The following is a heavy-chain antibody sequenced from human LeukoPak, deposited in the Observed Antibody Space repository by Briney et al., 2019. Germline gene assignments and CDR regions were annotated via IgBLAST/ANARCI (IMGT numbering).Heavy chain of an antibody. CDR2: TSGYNSNT. CDR1: GYTFTDYG. J-gene: IGHJ3*01. D-gene: IGHD3-10*01. CDR3: ARGGILRSFDV. V-gene: IGHV1-18*01. Sequence: GALVKVSCKASGYTFTDYGVSWVRQAPGQGLEWMGWTSGYNSNTNSAQNLQGRVTLTTDTSSSTAYMELRSLTSDDTAMYYCARGGILRSFDVWGQGTMVTVSS.